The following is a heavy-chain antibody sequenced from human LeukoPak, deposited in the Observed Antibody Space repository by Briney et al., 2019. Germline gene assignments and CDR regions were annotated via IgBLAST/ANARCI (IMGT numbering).Heavy chain of an antibody. CDR1: GYTFTRYG. V-gene: IGHV1-18*01. Sequence: ASVKVSCKTSGYTFTRYGISWVRQAPGQGLEWMGWISPYNGKTKYAPKFQGRVTMTTDTSTSTAYMELRSLRSDDTAVYYCARDRSGYDKFDYWGQGTLVTVSS. D-gene: IGHD5-12*01. CDR2: ISPYNGKT. J-gene: IGHJ4*02. CDR3: ARDRSGYDKFDY.